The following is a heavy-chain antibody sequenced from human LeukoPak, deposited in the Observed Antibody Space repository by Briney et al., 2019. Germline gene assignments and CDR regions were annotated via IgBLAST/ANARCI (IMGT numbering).Heavy chain of an antibody. D-gene: IGHD6-13*01. CDR1: GFTFSSYA. CDR3: ARGGYSSSWYHFDY. Sequence: PGGSLRLSCAASGFTFSSYAMSWVRQAPGKGLEWVSAISDSGGSTHYADSVKGRFTISRDNSKNTLYLQMYSLRAEDTAVYYCARGGYSSSWYHFDYWGQGTLVTVSS. CDR2: ISDSGGST. J-gene: IGHJ4*02. V-gene: IGHV3-23*01.